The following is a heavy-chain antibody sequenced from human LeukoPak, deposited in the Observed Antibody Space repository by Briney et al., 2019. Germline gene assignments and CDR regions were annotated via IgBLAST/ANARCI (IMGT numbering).Heavy chain of an antibody. CDR3: TTFRSIGYYFDY. CDR1: GFSFTNTW. V-gene: IGHV3-15*01. Sequence: GGSLRLSCEASGFSFTNTWMSWVRQAPGKGLEWVGRVKSKADDGTTDYAAPVQGRFTISRDDSKNTLYLQMNSLQTEDTAVYYCTTFRSIGYYFDYWGQGTLVTVSS. D-gene: IGHD1-26*01. CDR2: VKSKADDGTT. J-gene: IGHJ4*02.